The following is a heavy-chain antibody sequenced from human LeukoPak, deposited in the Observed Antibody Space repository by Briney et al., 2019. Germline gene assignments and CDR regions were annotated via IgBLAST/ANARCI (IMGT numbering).Heavy chain of an antibody. CDR3: ARLGIAACLKIAFYI. Sequence: PSETLSLTCAVYGGSFSGYYWSWIRQPPGKGLEWIGEINHSGSTNYNPSLKSRVTISVDTSKNQFSLKLSSVTAAATAVYYCARLGIAACLKIAFYILGQGTMVTGSS. CDR2: INHSGST. D-gene: IGHD6-6*01. CDR1: GGSFSGYY. J-gene: IGHJ3*02. V-gene: IGHV4-34*01.